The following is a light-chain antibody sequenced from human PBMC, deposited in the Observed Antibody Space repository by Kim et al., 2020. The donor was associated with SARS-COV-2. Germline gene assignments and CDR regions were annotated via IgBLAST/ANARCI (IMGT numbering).Light chain of an antibody. V-gene: IGLV1-44*01. J-gene: IGLJ2*01. CDR3: AAWDDSLNGVV. CDR1: SSNIGSNT. CDR2: SNN. Sequence: QSVVTQPPSASGTPGQRVTISCSGSSSNIGSNTVNWYQQLPGTAPKLLIYSNNVRPSGVPDRLSGSKSGTSASLAISGLQSEDEADYYCAAWDDSLNGVVFGGGTQLTVL.